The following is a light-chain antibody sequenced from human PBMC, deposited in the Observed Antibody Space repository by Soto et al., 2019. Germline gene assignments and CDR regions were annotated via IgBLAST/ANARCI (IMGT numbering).Light chain of an antibody. CDR1: QSLSNY. Sequence: VLTQSPATLSLSPGERATLSCRASQSLSNYLAWYQQKPGQAPRLLIYDSSNMSTGVPARFSGSGSGTDFTLTISSLEPEDFAVYYCQQRYNWPPLTFGGGTRVEIK. V-gene: IGKV3-11*01. CDR2: DSS. CDR3: QQRYNWPPLT. J-gene: IGKJ4*01.